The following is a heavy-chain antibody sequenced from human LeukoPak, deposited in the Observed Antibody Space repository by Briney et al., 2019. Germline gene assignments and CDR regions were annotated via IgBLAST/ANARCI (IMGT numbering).Heavy chain of an antibody. CDR2: IRYDGSNK. Sequence: GGTLRLSCAASGFSLSSYGMHWVRQAPGKGLEWVAFIRYDGSNKYYADSVKGRFTISRDKTKNTLYLQMNSLRAEDTAVYYCAKDGLPPAVAGTSLDYWGQGTLVTVSS. V-gene: IGHV3-30*02. CDR1: GFSLSSYG. CDR3: AKDGLPPAVAGTSLDY. D-gene: IGHD6-19*01. J-gene: IGHJ4*02.